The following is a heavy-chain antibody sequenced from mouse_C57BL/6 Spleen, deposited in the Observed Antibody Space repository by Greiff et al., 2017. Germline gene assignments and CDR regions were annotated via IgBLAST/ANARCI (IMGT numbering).Heavy chain of an antibody. CDR1: GFNIKDYY. D-gene: IGHD2-5*01. CDR2: LDPEDGET. J-gene: IGHJ3*01. V-gene: IGHV14-2*01. CDR3: ARGSNYVGFAD. Sequence: VQLQQSGAELVKPGASVKLSCTASGFNIKDYYMHWVKQRTEQGLECIGRLDPEDGETKYAPNFQGKATITADTSSNTAYLQLSSLTSENTAVNYGARGSNYVGFADWGQGTLVTVSA.